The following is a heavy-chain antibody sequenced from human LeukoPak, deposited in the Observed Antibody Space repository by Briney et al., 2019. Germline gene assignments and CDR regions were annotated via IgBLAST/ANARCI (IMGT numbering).Heavy chain of an antibody. V-gene: IGHV3-48*01. Sequence: GGSLRHSCAASGFTFSSYSMNWVRQAPGKGLEWVSYISSSSSTIYYADSVKGRFTISRDNAKNSLYLQMNSLRAEDTAVYYCARGGYCSSTSCYPSWFDPWGQGTLVTVSP. CDR3: ARGGYCSSTSCYPSWFDP. J-gene: IGHJ5*02. CDR1: GFTFSSYS. CDR2: ISSSSSTI. D-gene: IGHD2-2*01.